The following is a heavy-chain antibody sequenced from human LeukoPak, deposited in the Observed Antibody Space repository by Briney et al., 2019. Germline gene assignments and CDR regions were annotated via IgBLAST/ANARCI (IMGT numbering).Heavy chain of an antibody. V-gene: IGHV2-5*08. CDR1: GGSISSYYW. Sequence: TLPLTCTVSGGSISSYYWSWIRQPPGKALEWLALIYWDDDKRYRPSLKSRVTITKDTSKNQVVLTMTNMDPVDTATYYCAHLSKYSSTWSHWGQGTLVTVSS. CDR3: AHLSKYSSTWSH. J-gene: IGHJ4*02. CDR2: IYWDDDK. D-gene: IGHD6-13*01.